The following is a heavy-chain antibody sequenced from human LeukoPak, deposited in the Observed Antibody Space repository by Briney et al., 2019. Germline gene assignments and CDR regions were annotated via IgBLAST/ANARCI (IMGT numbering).Heavy chain of an antibody. J-gene: IGHJ4*02. Sequence: GASVKVSCKASGYTFTSYAIHWVRQAPGQSLEWMGWINPHNGNTKYSQNFQGRITLSRDTSASTAYMDLSSLSSEDTAVYYCARDRAYREGPTVGGYWGQGTLVTVSS. CDR2: INPHNGNT. V-gene: IGHV1-3*01. CDR1: GYTFTSYA. D-gene: IGHD1-26*01. CDR3: ARDRAYREGPTVGGY.